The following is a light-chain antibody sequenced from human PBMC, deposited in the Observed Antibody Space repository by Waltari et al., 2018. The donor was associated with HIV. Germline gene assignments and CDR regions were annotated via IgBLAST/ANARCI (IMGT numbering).Light chain of an antibody. CDR2: GNS. V-gene: IGLV1-40*01. CDR1: SSHIGAGYA. CDR3: QSYDRSLSNWV. J-gene: IGLJ3*02. Sequence: QSVLTQPPSVSGAPGQRVTISRPGSSSHIGAGYAAHWYQQLPGTAPKLLIYGNSNRPSGVPDRFSGSKSGTAASLAISGLQPDDETDYYCQSYDRSLSNWVFGGGTKLTVL.